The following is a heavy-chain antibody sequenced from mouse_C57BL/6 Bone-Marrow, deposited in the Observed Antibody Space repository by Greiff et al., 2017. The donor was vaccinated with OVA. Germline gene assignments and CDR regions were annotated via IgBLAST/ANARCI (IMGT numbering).Heavy chain of an antibody. CDR2: LYPGDGDT. V-gene: IGHV1-80*01. Sequence: QVQLQQSGAELVKPGASVKISCKASGSAFSSYWMNWVKQRPGQGLEWIGQLYPGDGDTNYNGQFKGKATLTADTSSSTAYMLISILTAEFAAVYFCARGYLQRGYWGQGTPLTVSA. D-gene: IGHD2-14*01. J-gene: IGHJ2*01. CDR3: ARGYLQRGY. CDR1: GSAFSSYW.